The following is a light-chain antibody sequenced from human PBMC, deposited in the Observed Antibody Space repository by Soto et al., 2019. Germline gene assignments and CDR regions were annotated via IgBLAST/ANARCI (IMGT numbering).Light chain of an antibody. CDR1: QSLNSSY. CDR3: QHYNYWPPKT. CDR2: DAS. J-gene: IGKJ1*01. V-gene: IGKV3-20*01. Sequence: DIVLTQSPGTLSLSPGERATLSCRASQSLNSSYLAWYQQKPGQAPRLLIYDASSRATGIPDRFSGSGSGTDFTLTISSLQSEDFAVYYCQHYNYWPPKTFGQGTKVDI.